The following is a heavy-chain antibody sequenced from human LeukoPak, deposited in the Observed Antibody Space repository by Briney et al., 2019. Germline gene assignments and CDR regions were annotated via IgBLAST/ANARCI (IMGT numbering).Heavy chain of an antibody. CDR2: IQYDGNNK. Sequence: GGSLRLSCAASGFTFNSYDMHWVRQAPGKGLEWVAFIQYDGNNKYYGDSVKGRFTISRDNSKNTLYLQMNSLRDEDTAVYYCARKYYYYMDVWGKGTTVTISS. J-gene: IGHJ6*03. CDR3: ARKYYYYMDV. CDR1: GFTFNSYD. V-gene: IGHV3-30*02.